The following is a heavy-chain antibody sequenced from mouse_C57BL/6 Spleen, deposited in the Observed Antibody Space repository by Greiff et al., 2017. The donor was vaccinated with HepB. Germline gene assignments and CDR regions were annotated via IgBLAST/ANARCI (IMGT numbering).Heavy chain of an antibody. D-gene: IGHD1-1*01. V-gene: IGHV1-36*01. CDR3: AISVVVATQNAMDC. CDR1: GFTFTDYY. CDR2: VYPYKGGT. Sequence: EVQLQQSGPVLVKPGPSVKISCKASGFTFTDYYMHWVKQSHGKSLEWIGLVYPYKGGTSYNQKFKGKATLTVDTSSSTAYMELNSLTAEDSAVYYCAISVVVATQNAMDCWGQGASVTVSS. J-gene: IGHJ4*01.